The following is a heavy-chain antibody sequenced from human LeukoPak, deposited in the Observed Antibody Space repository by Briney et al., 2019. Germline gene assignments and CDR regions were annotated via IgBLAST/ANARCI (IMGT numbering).Heavy chain of an antibody. CDR3: ARILNWGSAY. D-gene: IGHD7-27*01. J-gene: IGHJ4*02. CDR1: GGSISSYY. Sequence: PSETLSLTCTVSGGSISSYYWSWIRQPPGKGLEWIGYIYYSGSTNYNPSLKSRVTISVDTSKNQFSLKLSSVTAADTAVYYCARILNWGSAYWGQGTLVTVSS. CDR2: IYYSGST. V-gene: IGHV4-59*08.